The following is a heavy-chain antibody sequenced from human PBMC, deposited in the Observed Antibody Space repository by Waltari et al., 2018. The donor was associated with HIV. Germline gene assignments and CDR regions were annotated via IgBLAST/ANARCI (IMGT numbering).Heavy chain of an antibody. Sequence: EVQLVESGGGLVQPGRSLRLSCAASGFIFDDYGMHWVRQAPGKGLEWVSGISWDSGSIGYADSVKGRFTISRDNAKNSLYLQMNSLRPEDTALYYCAKDLTYSNYEGFDYWGQGTLVTVSS. CDR3: AKDLTYSNYEGFDY. CDR1: GFIFDDYG. V-gene: IGHV3-9*01. D-gene: IGHD4-4*01. J-gene: IGHJ4*02. CDR2: ISWDSGSI.